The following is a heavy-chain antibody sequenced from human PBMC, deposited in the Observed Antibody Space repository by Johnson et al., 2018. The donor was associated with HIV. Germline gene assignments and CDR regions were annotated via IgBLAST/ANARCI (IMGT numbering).Heavy chain of an antibody. J-gene: IGHJ3*02. V-gene: IGHV3-23*04. CDR1: GFTFNTYV. Sequence: VQLVESGGGLVQPGGSLRLSCAASGFTFNTYVMNWVRQAPGKGLEWVSLIAASGDSTYYADSVRGRFAISRDNSKNTLFLEMNSLKTEDTAVYYCTRDRTMIVVKTAFDIWGQGTMVTVSS. D-gene: IGHD3-22*01. CDR2: IAASGDST. CDR3: TRDRTMIVVKTAFDI.